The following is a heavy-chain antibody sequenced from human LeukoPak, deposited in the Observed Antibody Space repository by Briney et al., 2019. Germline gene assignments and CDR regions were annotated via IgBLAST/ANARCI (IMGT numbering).Heavy chain of an antibody. CDR2: IRSDSSYM. V-gene: IGHV3-21*01. J-gene: IGHJ4*02. CDR1: GFTLSSDS. CDR3: AREAPDIAVAGTIDY. Sequence: PGGSLRLSCVASGFTLSSDSMNWVCHGPEKGLEWVSCIRSDSSYMYSAASAKGRFTISRDSAKNSLYLRMNMLRVEDTAVYYCAREAPDIAVAGTIDYWRQGTVLTVS. D-gene: IGHD6-19*01.